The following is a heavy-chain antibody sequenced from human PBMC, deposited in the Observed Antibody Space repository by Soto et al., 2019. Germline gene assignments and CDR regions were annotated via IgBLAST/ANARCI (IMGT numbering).Heavy chain of an antibody. D-gene: IGHD2-2*01. CDR1: RYTFTSYD. CDR2: IKTDSGDT. J-gene: IGHJ5*02. CDR3: ARRSSTYLNEVIFGP. Sequence: ASVKVSCKASRYTFTSYDIFWVRQSPGQGLEWMGWIKTDSGDTHYAQNFQGRVTMTRDTSISTAYMELNNLVSDDTAVYYCARRSSTYLNEVIFGPCGQGTLVTVSS. V-gene: IGHV1-2*02.